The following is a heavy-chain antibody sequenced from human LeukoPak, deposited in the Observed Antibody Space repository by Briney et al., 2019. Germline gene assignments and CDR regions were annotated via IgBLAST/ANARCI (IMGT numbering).Heavy chain of an antibody. V-gene: IGHV4-34*01. D-gene: IGHD3-3*01. Sequence: LRLSCAASGFTFSSYAMHWIRQPPGKGLEWLGEINHSGSTNYNPSLKSRVTISVDTSKNQFSLKLSSVTAADTAVYYCARLPINDFWSGYYYSQWGQGTLVTVSS. CDR1: GFTFSSYA. J-gene: IGHJ4*02. CDR2: INHSGST. CDR3: ARLPINDFWSGYYYSQ.